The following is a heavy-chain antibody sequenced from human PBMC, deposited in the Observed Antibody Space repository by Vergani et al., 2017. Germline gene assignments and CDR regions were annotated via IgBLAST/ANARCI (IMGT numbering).Heavy chain of an antibody. Sequence: QVQLVQSGAEVKKPGSSVKVSCKASGGTFSSYAISWVRHAPGQGLEWMGGIIPIFGTANYAQKFQGRVTITADESTSTAYMELSSLRSEDTAVYYCARDSSGWQTYWYFDLWGRGTLVTVSS. CDR2: IIPIFGTA. J-gene: IGHJ2*01. V-gene: IGHV1-69*01. D-gene: IGHD6-19*01. CDR3: ARDSSGWQTYWYFDL. CDR1: GGTFSSYA.